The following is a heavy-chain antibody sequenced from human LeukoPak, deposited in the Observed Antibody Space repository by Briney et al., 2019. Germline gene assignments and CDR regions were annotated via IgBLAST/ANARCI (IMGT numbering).Heavy chain of an antibody. J-gene: IGHJ5*02. CDR3: ARDERITMIVVVIT. Sequence: SETLSLTCTVSGGSISSSSYYWGWIRQPPGKGLEWIGSIYYSGSTYYNPSLKSRVTISVDTSKNQFSLKLSSVTAADTAVYYCARDERITMIVVVITWGQGTLVTVSS. CDR1: GGSISSSSYY. D-gene: IGHD3-22*01. V-gene: IGHV4-39*07. CDR2: IYYSGST.